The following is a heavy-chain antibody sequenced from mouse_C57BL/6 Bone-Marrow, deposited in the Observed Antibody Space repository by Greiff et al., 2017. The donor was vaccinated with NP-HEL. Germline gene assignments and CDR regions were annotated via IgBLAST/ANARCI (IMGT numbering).Heavy chain of an antibody. D-gene: IGHD2-3*01. CDR3: ARHYDGYLAY. CDR1: GFTFSDYY. CDR2: ISNGGGST. Sequence: EVQGVESGGGLVQPGGSLKLSCAASGFTFSDYYMYWVRQTPEKRLEWVAYISNGGGSTYYPDTVKGRFTISRDNAKNTLYLQMSRLKSEDTAMYYCARHYDGYLAYWGQGTLVTVSA. V-gene: IGHV5-12*01. J-gene: IGHJ3*01.